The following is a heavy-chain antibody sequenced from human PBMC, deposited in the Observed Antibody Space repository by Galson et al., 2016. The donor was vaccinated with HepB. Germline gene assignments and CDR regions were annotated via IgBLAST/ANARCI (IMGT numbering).Heavy chain of an antibody. CDR2: INPNSGGT. CDR1: GYTFTDYY. J-gene: IGHJ4*02. D-gene: IGHD3/OR15-3a*01. CDR3: AREGILDLTGADY. V-gene: IGHV1-2*02. Sequence: SVKVSCKASGYTFTDYYIHWVRQAPGQGLEWVGFINPNSGGTILAQEFEGRVTMTSDTSINTAHMEVSRLRSDDTAVYYCAREGILDLTGADYWGPGTLVTVSS.